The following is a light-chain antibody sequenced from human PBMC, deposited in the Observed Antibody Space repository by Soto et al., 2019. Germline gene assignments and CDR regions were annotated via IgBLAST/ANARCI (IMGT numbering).Light chain of an antibody. CDR2: AAS. J-gene: IGKJ1*01. Sequence: DIQMTQSPSSLSSSLGYIFTITFRASQSISSYLNWYQQKPGKAPKLLIYAASSLQSGVPSRFSGSGSGTDFTLTISSLQPEDFATYYCQQSYSTPRTFGQGTKVDNK. V-gene: IGKV1-39*01. CDR3: QQSYSTPRT. CDR1: QSISSY.